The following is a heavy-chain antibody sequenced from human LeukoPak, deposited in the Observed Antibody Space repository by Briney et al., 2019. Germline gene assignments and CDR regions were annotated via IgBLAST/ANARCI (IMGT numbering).Heavy chain of an antibody. V-gene: IGHV4-59*01. CDR3: AREDPQTTVPEGMDV. CDR2: IYYTGTT. D-gene: IGHD4-17*01. J-gene: IGHJ6*02. CDR1: GGPISTYY. Sequence: SETLSLTCSVSGGPISTYYWSWIRQSPGNGLEWIGYIYYTGTTNYNPSLRSRVTISVDTSRNQFSLRLSSVTAADTAVYYCAREDPQTTVPEGMDVWGHGTTVIVSS.